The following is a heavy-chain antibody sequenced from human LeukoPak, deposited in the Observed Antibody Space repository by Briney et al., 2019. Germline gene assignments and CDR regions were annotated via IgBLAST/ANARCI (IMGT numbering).Heavy chain of an antibody. CDR1: GFTFSGYG. CDR2: ISYDGSNK. V-gene: IGHV3-30*03. J-gene: IGHJ4*02. CDR3: VRDPNWGSGN. D-gene: IGHD7-27*01. Sequence: GGSLRLSCAASGFTFSGYGMHWVRQTPGKGLEWVAVISYDGSNKYYADSVKGRFTISRDNSKNTLYLQMNSLRAEDTAVYYCVRDPNWGSGNWGQGTLVTVSS.